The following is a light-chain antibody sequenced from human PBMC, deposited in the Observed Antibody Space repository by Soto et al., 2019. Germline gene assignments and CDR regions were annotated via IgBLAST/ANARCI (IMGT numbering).Light chain of an antibody. CDR1: QSVSIW. CDR3: QQQHEYRAWT. CDR2: KAS. V-gene: IGKV1-5*03. Sequence: DIQMTQSPSTLSASVGDTVSITCRASQSVSIWLAWYQQKPGKAPNLLIYKASSLESGVPSRFSGSGSGTEFTLTISSLQPEDFASDYCQQQHEYRAWTVRQGTKEEIK. J-gene: IGKJ1*01.